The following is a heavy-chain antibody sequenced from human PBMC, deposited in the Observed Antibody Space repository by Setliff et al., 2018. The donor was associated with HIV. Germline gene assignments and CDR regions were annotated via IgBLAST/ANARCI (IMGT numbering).Heavy chain of an antibody. J-gene: IGHJ4*02. CDR1: GGSISSSSHY. V-gene: IGHV4-39*07. CDR2: IYYSGNT. Sequence: PSESLSLTCTVSGGSISSSSHYWGWIRQPPGKGLEWIGSIYYSGNTYYNPSLKSRLTISVDTSKNQFSLKLNSVTAADTAVYYCARGTFSGPDYWGQGTLVTVSS. CDR3: ARGTFSGPDY. D-gene: IGHD1-26*01.